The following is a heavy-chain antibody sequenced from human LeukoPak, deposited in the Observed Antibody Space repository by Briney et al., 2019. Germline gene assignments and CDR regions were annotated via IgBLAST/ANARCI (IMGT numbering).Heavy chain of an antibody. CDR3: ARDDDGSGSSYY. J-gene: IGHJ4*02. D-gene: IGHD3-10*01. V-gene: IGHV4-38-2*02. CDR1: RYSISSVYY. CDR2: IYHSGST. Sequence: SETLSLTCALSRYSISSVYYWGWIRQPPGKGLEWIGSIYHSGSTYYNPSLKSRVTMSVDTSKNQFSLKLSSVTAADTAVYYCARDDDGSGSSYYWGQGTLVTVSS.